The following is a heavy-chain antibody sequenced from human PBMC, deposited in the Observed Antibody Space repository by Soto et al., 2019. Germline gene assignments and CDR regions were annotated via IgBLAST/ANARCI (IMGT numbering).Heavy chain of an antibody. CDR2: IKPNTGNI. J-gene: IGHJ4*02. V-gene: IGHV1-8*01. CDR1: GYTFTSSD. Sequence: QVQLVQSGAEVKKSWASVKVSCKASGYTFTSSDINWVRQATGQGLEWMGWIKPNTGNIGYTQRFQGRVSMTRNISTPTASMELSGRKSDATAVYYCAIGRIVGAAFYYWGQGRLFTVSA. D-gene: IGHD1-26*01. CDR3: AIGRIVGAAFYY.